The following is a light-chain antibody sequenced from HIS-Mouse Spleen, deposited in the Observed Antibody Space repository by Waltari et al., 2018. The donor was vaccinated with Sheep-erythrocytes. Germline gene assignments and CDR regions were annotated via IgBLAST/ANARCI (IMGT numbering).Light chain of an antibody. V-gene: IGLV2-8*01. CDR1: SSAVGGYNY. CDR3: SSYAGSNNWV. Sequence: QSALTQPRSVSGSPGQSVTISCTGTSSAVGGYNYVPWYQQHPGKAPKLMIYEVSQRPSGVPDRFSGSKSGNTASLTVSGLQAEDEADYYCSSYAGSNNWVFGGGTKLTVL. CDR2: EVS. J-gene: IGLJ3*02.